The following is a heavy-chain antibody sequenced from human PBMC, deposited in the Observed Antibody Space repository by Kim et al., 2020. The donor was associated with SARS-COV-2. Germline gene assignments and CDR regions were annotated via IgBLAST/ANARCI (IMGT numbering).Heavy chain of an antibody. V-gene: IGHV4-39*01. CDR2: IYYSGST. CDR3: ARLGDSSGYYHPYYFDY. CDR1: GGSISSSSYY. D-gene: IGHD3-22*01. J-gene: IGHJ4*02. Sequence: SETLSLTCTVSGGSISSSSYYWGWIRQPPGKGLEWIGSIYYSGSTYYNPSLKSRVTISVDTSKNQFSLKLSSVTAADTAVYYCARLGDSSGYYHPYYFDYWGQGTLVTVSS.